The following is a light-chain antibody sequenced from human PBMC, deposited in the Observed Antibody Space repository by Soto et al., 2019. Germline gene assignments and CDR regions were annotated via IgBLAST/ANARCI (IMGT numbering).Light chain of an antibody. J-gene: IGKJ2*01. Sequence: ESVLAQSPDTLSLSPGEGATLSCRSSQTVISNYLALYQQKPGQAPRLLIYGASNRATVIPDRFRGSGSETDFTLTMSGVEPEDSAMYFCQKYDTSPYTFGQGTKLEI. V-gene: IGKV3-20*01. CDR3: QKYDTSPYT. CDR2: GAS. CDR1: QTVISNY.